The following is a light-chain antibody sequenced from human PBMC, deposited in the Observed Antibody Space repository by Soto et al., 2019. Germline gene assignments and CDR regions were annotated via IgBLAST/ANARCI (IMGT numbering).Light chain of an antibody. Sequence: EIVMPQSPGTLSMSPGERATLSCRASQNVISNLAWYQQRPGQAPRLLIYSASTRATGIPARFSGSGSGTDFTLTISRLEPEDFAVYYCQQYGSSRWTFGQGTKVDI. CDR1: QNVISN. V-gene: IGKV3-20*01. J-gene: IGKJ1*01. CDR3: QQYGSSRWT. CDR2: SAS.